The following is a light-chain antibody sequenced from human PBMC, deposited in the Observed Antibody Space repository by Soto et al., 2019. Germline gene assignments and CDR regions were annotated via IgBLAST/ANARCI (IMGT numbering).Light chain of an antibody. J-gene: IGKJ2*01. Sequence: EIVMTQSPATLSVSPGERVTLSCRASQSISNNLAWYQQKPGQTPRLLIYDASTRATGISARFSGSGSGTEFILTISSLQSEDFAVYYCQQYNDWPPAYTFGQGTKLEI. V-gene: IGKV3D-15*01. CDR2: DAS. CDR1: QSISNN. CDR3: QQYNDWPPAYT.